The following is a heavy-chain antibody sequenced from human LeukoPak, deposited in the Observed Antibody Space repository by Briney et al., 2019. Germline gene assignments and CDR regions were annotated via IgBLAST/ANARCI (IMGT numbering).Heavy chain of an antibody. CDR1: GGTFSSYA. CDR3: ARDPWGRWELPFDY. D-gene: IGHD1-26*01. J-gene: IGHJ4*02. CDR2: IIPIFGTA. V-gene: IGHV1-69*05. Sequence: SVKVSCKASGGTFSSYAISWLRQAPGQGLEWMGRIIPIFGTANYAQKFQGRVTITTDESTSTAYMELSSLRSEDTAVYYCARDPWGRWELPFDYWGQGTLVTVSS.